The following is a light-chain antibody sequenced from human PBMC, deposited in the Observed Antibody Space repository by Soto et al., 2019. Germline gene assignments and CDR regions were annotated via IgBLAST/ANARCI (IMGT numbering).Light chain of an antibody. CDR1: SSDVGGFQS. Sequence: QSALTQPRSVSGSPGQSVTISCSGISSDVGGFQSVSWYQQYAGKAPKLMIYDVTKRPSGVPDRFSGSKSGNSASLTISGLQAEDEADYYCCSYADSDVVFGGGTKVTVL. CDR3: CSYADSDVV. CDR2: DVT. J-gene: IGLJ2*01. V-gene: IGLV2-11*01.